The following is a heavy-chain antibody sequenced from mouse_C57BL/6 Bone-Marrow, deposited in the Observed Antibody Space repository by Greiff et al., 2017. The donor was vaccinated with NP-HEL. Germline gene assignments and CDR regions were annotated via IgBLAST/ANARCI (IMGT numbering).Heavy chain of an antibody. D-gene: IGHD4-1*01. V-gene: IGHV1-62-2*01. CDR3: ARHEDRELGREGYAMDY. J-gene: IGHJ4*01. CDR2: FYPGSGSI. Sequence: QVQLKESGAELVKPGASVKLSCKASGYTFTEYTIHWVKQRSGQGLEWIGWFYPGSGSIKYNEKFKDKATLTADKSSSTVYMELSRLTSEDSAVYFCARHEDRELGREGYAMDYWGQGTSVTVSS. CDR1: GYTFTEYT.